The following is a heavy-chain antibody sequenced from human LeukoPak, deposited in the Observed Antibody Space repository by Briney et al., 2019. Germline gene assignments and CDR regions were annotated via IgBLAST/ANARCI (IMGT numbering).Heavy chain of an antibody. CDR2: ISNSNSYI. V-gene: IGHV3-21*01. CDR3: ARAGKTGADY. J-gene: IGHJ4*02. D-gene: IGHD3-9*01. Sequence: GGSLRLSCAASGFTFSSYSMNWVRQAPGKGLEWVSSISNSNSYIYYADSVKGRFTISRDNAKNSLYLQTNRLRAEDTAVYYCARAGKTGADYWGQGTLVTVSS. CDR1: GFTFSSYS.